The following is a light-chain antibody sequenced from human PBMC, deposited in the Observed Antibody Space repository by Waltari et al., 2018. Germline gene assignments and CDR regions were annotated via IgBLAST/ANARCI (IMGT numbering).Light chain of an antibody. J-gene: IGKJ4*01. Sequence: DIQMTQSPSSLSASVGVRVTITCRASQSISSYLNWYQQKPGKAPKLLIYAASSLQSGVPSRFSGSGSGTDFTLTISSLQPEDFATYYCQQSYSTLGLTFGGGTKVEIK. V-gene: IGKV1-39*01. CDR3: QQSYSTLGLT. CDR1: QSISSY. CDR2: AAS.